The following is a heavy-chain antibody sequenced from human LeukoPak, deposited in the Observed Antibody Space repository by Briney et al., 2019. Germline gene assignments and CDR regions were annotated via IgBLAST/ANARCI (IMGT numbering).Heavy chain of an antibody. V-gene: IGHV4-59*08. CDR2: IFYSGST. Sequence: SESLSLTSTVSGGSISNYYWSCIRQPPRKGQEWRGYIFYSGSTNYNPSLKSRVTISVDTSRNQFSLKLTSVTAADTAVYYCARTSIFGVVRFDPWGQGTLVTVSS. CDR3: ARTSIFGVVRFDP. CDR1: GGSISNYY. J-gene: IGHJ5*02. D-gene: IGHD3-3*02.